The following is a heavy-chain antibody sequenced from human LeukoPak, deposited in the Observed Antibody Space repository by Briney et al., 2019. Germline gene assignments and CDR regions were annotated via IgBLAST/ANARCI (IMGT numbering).Heavy chain of an antibody. J-gene: IGHJ3*02. CDR2: ISSSSSTI. V-gene: IGHV3-48*01. CDR3: ARWQAFDI. Sequence: GGSLRLSCAASGFTFSSYAMSWVRQAPGKGLEWVSYISSSSSTIYYADSVKGRFTISRDNAKNSLYLQMNSLRAEDTAVYYCARWQAFDIWGQGTMVTVSS. CDR1: GFTFSSYA.